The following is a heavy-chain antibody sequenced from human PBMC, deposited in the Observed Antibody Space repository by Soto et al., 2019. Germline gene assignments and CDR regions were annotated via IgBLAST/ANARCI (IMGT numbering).Heavy chain of an antibody. V-gene: IGHV1-69*02. CDR2: IIPMLGMS. D-gene: IGHD3-10*01. CDR1: GDTFNFYT. J-gene: IGHJ4*02. Sequence: QVQLVQSGAEVKKPGSPVRVSCTASGDTFNFYTISWVRQVPGQGPEWMGRIIPMLGMSNYAQKFQGRVPIMADKSTSTVYMNLSGLTSEDTAVYYCATNYGSGSTHFDYWGQGTLVTVSS. CDR3: ATNYGSGSTHFDY.